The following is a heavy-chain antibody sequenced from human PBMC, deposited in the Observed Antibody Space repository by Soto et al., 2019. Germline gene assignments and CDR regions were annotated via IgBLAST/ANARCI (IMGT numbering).Heavy chain of an antibody. CDR3: ATLWGQD. CDR1: GGSISSSSYY. D-gene: IGHD3-10*01. Sequence: QLQLQESGPGLVKPSETLPLTCTVSGGSISSSSYYWGWIRQPPGKGLEWIGRIYYSGRTYYNPSLKSRVTISVDTAKNQFSLKLSSVTAADTAVYYCATLWGQDWGQGTLVTVSS. V-gene: IGHV4-39*01. CDR2: IYYSGRT. J-gene: IGHJ4*02.